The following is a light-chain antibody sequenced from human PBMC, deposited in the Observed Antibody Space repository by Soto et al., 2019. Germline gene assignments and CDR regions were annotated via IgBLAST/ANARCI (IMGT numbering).Light chain of an antibody. Sequence: DLQMTQSPSSLSASVGDRVTITCRASQSISHYLNWYQQKPGKAPKLLIYAASSLQSGVPPRFSGSASGTDFTLTISSLQPEDFATYYCQQSYSTPITFGQGTRLEIE. V-gene: IGKV1-39*01. J-gene: IGKJ5*01. CDR3: QQSYSTPIT. CDR2: AAS. CDR1: QSISHY.